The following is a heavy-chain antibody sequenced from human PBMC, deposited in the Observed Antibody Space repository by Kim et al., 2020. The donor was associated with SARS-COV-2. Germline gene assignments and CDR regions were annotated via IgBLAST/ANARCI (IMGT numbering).Heavy chain of an antibody. D-gene: IGHD1-26*01. J-gene: IGHJ4*02. Sequence: GGSLRLSCAASGFTFSDAWMNWVRQAPGKGLEWVGRTKTKTDGGTIDYAAPVKDRFTITRDNSKNTLYLQMNSLRTEDTAVYYCTTDAGGRSGSPSSYGYWGQGTLVTVSS. V-gene: IGHV3-15*01. CDR2: TKTKTDGGTI. CDR1: GFTFSDAW. CDR3: TTDAGGRSGSPSSYGY.